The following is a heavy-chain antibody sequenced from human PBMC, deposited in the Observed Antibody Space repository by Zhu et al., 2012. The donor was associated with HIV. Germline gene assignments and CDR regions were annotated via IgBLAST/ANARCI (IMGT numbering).Heavy chain of an antibody. D-gene: IGHD4-17*01. CDR1: GGSINSYY. V-gene: IGHV4-4*09. Sequence: QVQLQESGPGLVKPSETLSLTCTVSGGSINSYYWSWIRQPPGKGLEWIGYIYSSVNTRYNPSLKSRVTMSVDTSKSQFSLKLSSVTAADTAVYSCARSVYGDYAHWYFDLWGLAPWSLSPQ. CDR3: ARSVYGDYAHWYFDL. CDR2: IYSSVNT. J-gene: IGHJ2*01.